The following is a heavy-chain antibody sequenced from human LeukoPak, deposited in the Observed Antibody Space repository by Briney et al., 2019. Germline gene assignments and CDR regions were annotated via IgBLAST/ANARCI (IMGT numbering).Heavy chain of an antibody. CDR2: LYNTGNT. V-gene: IGHV3-53*01. D-gene: IGHD6-13*01. J-gene: IGHJ4*02. CDR3: ARLTADGRLYFVD. Sequence: GGSLRLSCAASGFTVNSNYLSWVRQAPGKGLEWVSTLYNTGNTYYANSVEGRFSISRDNSKNTLFLQMNSLRAEDTAVYYCARLTADGRLYFVDWGPGTLVTVSS. CDR1: GFTVNSNY.